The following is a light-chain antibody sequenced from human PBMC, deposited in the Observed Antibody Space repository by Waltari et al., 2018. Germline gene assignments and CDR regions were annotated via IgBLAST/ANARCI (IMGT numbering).Light chain of an antibody. Sequence: DIVMTQSPDSLAVSLGERATINCKSSQSVLFNFNNKNYLGWYQHKPGRPPKPLIYWASTRESGVPDRFGGSGSGTDFTLTISSLQAEVVAVYYCQQYYGVPRTFGGGTKVEIK. J-gene: IGKJ4*01. V-gene: IGKV4-1*01. CDR1: QSVLFNFNNKNY. CDR3: QQYYGVPRT. CDR2: WAS.